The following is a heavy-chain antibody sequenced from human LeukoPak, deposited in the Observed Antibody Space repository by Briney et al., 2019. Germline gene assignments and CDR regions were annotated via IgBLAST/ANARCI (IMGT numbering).Heavy chain of an antibody. CDR1: GGSISSGDYY. CDR3: ARVSEAPAATYFDY. J-gene: IGHJ4*02. D-gene: IGHD2-2*01. V-gene: IGHV4-30-4*08. Sequence: SQTLSLTCTVSGGSISSGDYYWSWIRQPPGKGLEWTGYIYYSGSTYYNPSLKSRVTISVDTSKNQFSLKLSSVTAADTAVYYCARVSEAPAATYFDYWGQGTLVTVSS. CDR2: IYYSGST.